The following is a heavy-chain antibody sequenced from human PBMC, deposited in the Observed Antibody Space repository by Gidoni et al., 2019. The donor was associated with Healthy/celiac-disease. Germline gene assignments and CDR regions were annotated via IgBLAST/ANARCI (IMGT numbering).Heavy chain of an antibody. CDR2: IYYSGST. D-gene: IGHD3-9*01. J-gene: IGHJ2*01. V-gene: IGHV4-59*01. CDR3: ARTPYDILTGYYNHWYFDL. Sequence: QPPGKGLEWIGYIYYSGSTNYNPSLKSRVTISVGTSKNQFSLKLSSVTAADTAVYYCARTPYDILTGYYNHWYFDLWGRGTLVTVSS.